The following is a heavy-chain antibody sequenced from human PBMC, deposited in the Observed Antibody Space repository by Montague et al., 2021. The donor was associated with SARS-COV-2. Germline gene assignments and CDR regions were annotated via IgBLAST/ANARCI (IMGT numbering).Heavy chain of an antibody. V-gene: IGHV4-59*01. CDR3: ASAQNICFNANCVNYFDV. D-gene: IGHD2-8*01. CDR2: IFYTGST. CDR1: GGSTSNYY. Sequence: SETLSLTCSVSGGSTSNYYWTWIRQSPGKGLQWIGYIFYTGSTKFNPSLKSRVSMSVDTSKNHFSLRLSAVTAADTACYYCASAQNICFNANCVNYFDVWGLGTLVTVSS. J-gene: IGHJ4*02.